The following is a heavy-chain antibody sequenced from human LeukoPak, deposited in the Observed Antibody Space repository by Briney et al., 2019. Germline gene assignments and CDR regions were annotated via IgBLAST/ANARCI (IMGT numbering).Heavy chain of an antibody. J-gene: IGHJ6*02. CDR3: ARYSSSWSHNYYYGMDV. Sequence: PGGSLRLSCAASGFTFSSYWMSWVRQAPGKGLEWVANIKQDGSEKYYVDSVKGRFTISRDNAKNSLYLQMNSLRAEDTAVYYCARYSSSWSHNYYYGMDVWGQGTTVTVSS. V-gene: IGHV3-7*01. D-gene: IGHD6-13*01. CDR2: IKQDGSEK. CDR1: GFTFSSYW.